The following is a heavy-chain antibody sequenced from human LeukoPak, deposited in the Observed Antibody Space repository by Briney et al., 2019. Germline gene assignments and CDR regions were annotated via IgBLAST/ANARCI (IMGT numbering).Heavy chain of an antibody. V-gene: IGHV1-18*01. D-gene: IGHD2-2*01. Sequence: ASVKVSCKASGYTFTSYGISWVRQAPGQGLEWMGWISAYNGNTNYAQKLQGRVTMTTDTSTSTAYMELRSLRSDDTAVYYCASSRPRYCSSTSCYAPARFDYWGQGTLVTVSS. J-gene: IGHJ4*02. CDR3: ASSRPRYCSSTSCYAPARFDY. CDR2: ISAYNGNT. CDR1: GYTFTSYG.